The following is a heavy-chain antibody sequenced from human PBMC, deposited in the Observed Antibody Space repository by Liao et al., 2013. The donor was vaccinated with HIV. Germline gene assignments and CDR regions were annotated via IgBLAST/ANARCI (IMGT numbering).Heavy chain of an antibody. CDR2: IYNSGST. Sequence: QVQLQESGSGLVKPSETLSLTCTVSGGSISSYYWSWIRQPPGKGLEWIGYIYNSGSTNYNPSLKSRVTISEDTSKNQFSLKLSSVTAVDTAVYYCAVGGGFGETFDIWGQGTMVTVSS. V-gene: IGHV4-59*01. CDR3: AVGGGFGETFDI. D-gene: IGHD3-10*01. J-gene: IGHJ3*02. CDR1: GGSISSYY.